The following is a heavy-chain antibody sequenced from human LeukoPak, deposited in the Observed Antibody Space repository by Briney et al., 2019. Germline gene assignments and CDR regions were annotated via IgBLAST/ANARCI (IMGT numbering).Heavy chain of an antibody. CDR2: THPGDSDT. D-gene: IGHD1-26*01. J-gene: IGHJ3*02. V-gene: IGHV5-51*01. CDR1: GYNFAQYR. CDR3: ARLWGGIVAADDAFDI. Sequence: GESLNISSKGAGYNFAQYRIGWVRQMPGKGLEWMGITHPGDSDTIYSPSFQGQATMSADKSISTAYLQWSSLKASDTAMYYCARLWGGIVAADDAFDIWGQGTMVTVSS.